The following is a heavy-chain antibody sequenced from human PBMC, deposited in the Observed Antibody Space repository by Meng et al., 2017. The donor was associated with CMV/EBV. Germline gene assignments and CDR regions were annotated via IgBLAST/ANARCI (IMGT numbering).Heavy chain of an antibody. CDR2: ISFGGKNI. J-gene: IGHJ5*02. D-gene: IGHD3-9*01. CDR3: ARGAGYLVGPSKAWLDP. CDR1: FTFSEFY. Sequence: FTFSEFYRTWIRQAPGKGLEWVAYISFGGKNINYADSVKGRFTVSRNNAENSLSLQMSSLRVEDSAVYYCARGAGYLVGPSKAWLDPWGQGTLVTVSS. V-gene: IGHV3-11*01.